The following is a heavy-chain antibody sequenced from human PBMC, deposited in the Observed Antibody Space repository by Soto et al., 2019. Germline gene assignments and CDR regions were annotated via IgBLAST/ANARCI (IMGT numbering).Heavy chain of an antibody. J-gene: IGHJ4*02. CDR2: ISGSGGST. Sequence: EVQLLESGGGLVQPGGSLRLSCAASGFTFSSYAMRWVRQAPGKGLEWVSAISGSGGSTYYAGSVKGRFTISRDNSKNTLYLQMNSLTAEDTAVYYCARRGSGSYYDYLGQGTLVTVSS. D-gene: IGHD1-26*01. V-gene: IGHV3-23*01. CDR3: ARRGSGSYYDY. CDR1: GFTFSSYA.